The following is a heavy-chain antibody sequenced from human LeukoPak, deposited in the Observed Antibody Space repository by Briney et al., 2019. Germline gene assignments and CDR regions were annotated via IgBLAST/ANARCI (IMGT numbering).Heavy chain of an antibody. CDR1: GFTFSSYG. V-gene: IGHV3-23*01. J-gene: IGHJ4*02. CDR3: AKKGLTVTTYYFDY. CDR2: ISGSGGST. Sequence: AGGSLRLSCTASGFTFSSYGMSWVRQAPGKGLEWVSAISGSGGSTYYADSVKGRFTISRDNSKNTLYLQMNSLRAEDTAVYYCAKKGLTVTTYYFDYRGQGTLVTVSS. D-gene: IGHD4-17*01.